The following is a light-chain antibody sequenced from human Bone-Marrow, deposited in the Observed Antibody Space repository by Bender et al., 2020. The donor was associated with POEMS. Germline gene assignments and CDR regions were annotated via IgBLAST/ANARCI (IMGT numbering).Light chain of an antibody. V-gene: IGLV3-1*01. CDR1: NLGDKF. Sequence: SYGLTQPPSVAVSPGQTASISCSGDNLGDKFVCWYQQRPGQSPVLVIYRDSKRPAGIPERFAGSNSGNTATLTISGTQTMDEADYYCQASDTTSGVVVGGGTRLTVL. CDR3: QASDTTSGVV. CDR2: RDS. J-gene: IGLJ2*01.